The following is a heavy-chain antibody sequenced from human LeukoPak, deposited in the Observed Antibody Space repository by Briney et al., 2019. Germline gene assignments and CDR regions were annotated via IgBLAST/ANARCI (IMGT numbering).Heavy chain of an antibody. J-gene: IGHJ4*02. D-gene: IGHD3-9*01. V-gene: IGHV3-23*01. CDR3: AKFLTGYYSFDS. CDR1: EFTFRNYA. CDR2: ISGGGST. Sequence: GGSLRLSCAASEFTFRNYAMTWVRQAPGKGLEWVSAISGGGSTYYADSVKGRFTISRDNSKNTLYLQMNSLRAEDTALYYCAKFLTGYYSFDSWGQGTLVTVSS.